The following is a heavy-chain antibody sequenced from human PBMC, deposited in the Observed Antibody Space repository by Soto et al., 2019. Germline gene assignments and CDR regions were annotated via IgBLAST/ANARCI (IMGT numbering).Heavy chain of an antibody. CDR1: GDIFTSYG. V-gene: IGHV1-18*01. J-gene: IGHJ5*02. Sequence: QVQLVQSGAEVKKPGASVKVSCKASGDIFTSYGISWVRQAPGQGLEWMGWISAYNGNTNYAQKFQGRVTMTTDTPTSTAYMGLRSLRSDDTAVCYCARDQEGMTMIGGGTWGQGTLVTVSS. CDR3: ARDQEGMTMIGGGT. CDR2: ISAYNGNT. D-gene: IGHD3-22*01.